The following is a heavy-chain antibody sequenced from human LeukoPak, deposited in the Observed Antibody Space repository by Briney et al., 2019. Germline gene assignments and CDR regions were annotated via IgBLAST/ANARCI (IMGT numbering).Heavy chain of an antibody. CDR2: ISSSSSYI. CDR3: ARWTTGQFYYMDV. V-gene: IGHV3-21*01. Sequence: PGGSLRLSCAASGFTFSSYSMNWVRQAPGKGLEWVSSISSSSSYIYYADSVKGRFTISRDNAKNSLYLQMNSLRAEDTAVYYCARWTTGQFYYMDVWGKGTTVTVSS. CDR1: GFTFSSYS. D-gene: IGHD4-11*01. J-gene: IGHJ6*03.